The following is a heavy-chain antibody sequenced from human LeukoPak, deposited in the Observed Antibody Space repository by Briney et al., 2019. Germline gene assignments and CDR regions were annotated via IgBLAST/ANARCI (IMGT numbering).Heavy chain of an antibody. Sequence: GSLRLSCAASGFTFSSYAMSWVRQAPGKGLEWVSAISGSGGSTYYADSVKGRFTISRDNSKNTLYLQMNSLRAEDTAVYYGPKDSRLVEIQLGWGKGTLSPSPQ. CDR2: ISGSGGST. CDR1: GFTFSSYA. D-gene: IGHD5-18*01. CDR3: PKDSRLVEIQLG. V-gene: IGHV3-23*01. J-gene: IGHJ4*02.